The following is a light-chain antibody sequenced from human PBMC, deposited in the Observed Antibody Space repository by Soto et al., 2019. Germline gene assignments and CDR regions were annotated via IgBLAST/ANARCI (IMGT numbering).Light chain of an antibody. V-gene: IGLV2-14*01. CDR2: EVG. J-gene: IGLJ2*01. CDR1: SSDVGGYNY. Sequence: QSALTQPASVSGSPGQSITISCTGTSSDVGGYNYVSWYQQHPGKAPKLMIYEVGNRPSGVSNRFSGSKSGNTASLTISGLQAEDEADYYCSSYTSSSTLGVFGGGTQLTVL. CDR3: SSYTSSSTLGV.